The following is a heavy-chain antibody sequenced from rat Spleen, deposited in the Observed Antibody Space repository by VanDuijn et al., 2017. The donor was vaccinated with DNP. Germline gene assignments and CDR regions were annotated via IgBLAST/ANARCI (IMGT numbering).Heavy chain of an antibody. Sequence: EVQLVESGGGLVQPGRSLKLSCAASGFTFSNYDMAWVRQAPTQGLEWVASISAGGGNTYYRDSVKGRFTISRDNEKNTQYLQMDSLTSEDTATYYCARVITTMFFIDYWGQGVMVTVSS. CDR2: ISAGGGNT. CDR1: GFTFSNYD. D-gene: IGHD1-1*01. J-gene: IGHJ2*01. V-gene: IGHV5S13*01. CDR3: ARVITTMFFIDY.